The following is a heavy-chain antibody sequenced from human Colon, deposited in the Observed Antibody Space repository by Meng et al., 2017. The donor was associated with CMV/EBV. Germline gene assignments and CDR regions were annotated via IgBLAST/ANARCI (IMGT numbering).Heavy chain of an antibody. CDR3: GKELRGREYLSSGY. V-gene: IGHV4-39*07. Sequence: GSLRPSCTVSGCSIITTNFYWGWVRQPPGKGLEWIGTVYDSGGTQYNADLKSRGAVSVDTSKNQSSHTVNSVTAADTAVDYCGKELRGREYLSSGYWGRGTLVTVSS. J-gene: IGHJ4*02. D-gene: IGHD3-10*01. CDR2: VYDSGGT. CDR1: GCSIITTNFY.